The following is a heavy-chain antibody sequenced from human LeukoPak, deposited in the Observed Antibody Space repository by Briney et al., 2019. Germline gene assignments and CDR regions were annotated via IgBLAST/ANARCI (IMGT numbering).Heavy chain of an antibody. V-gene: IGHV3-23*01. J-gene: IGHJ5*02. D-gene: IGHD2-2*02. CDR3: AKDQYQLLYET. CDR2: ISGSGGST. CDR1: GFTFSSYA. Sequence: GASLRLFCAASGFTFSSYAMSWVRQAPGKGLEWVSAISGSGGSTYYADSVKGRFTISRDNSKNTLYLQMNSLRAEDTAVYYCAKDQYQLLYETWGQGTLVTVSS.